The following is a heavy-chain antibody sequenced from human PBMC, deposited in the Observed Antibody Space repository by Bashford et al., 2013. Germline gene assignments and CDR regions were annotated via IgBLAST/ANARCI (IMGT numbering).Heavy chain of an antibody. CDR1: GFTFSSYG. Sequence: GSLRLSCAASGFTFSSYGMHWVRQAPGKGLEWVAVIWYDGSNKYYADSVKGRFTISRDNSKNTLYLQMNSLRAEDTAVYYCAREAGVAVAFPRWFDPWGQGTLVTVSS. CDR2: IWYDGSNK. J-gene: IGHJ5*02. CDR3: AREAGVAVAFPRWFDP. D-gene: IGHD6-19*01. V-gene: IGHV3-33*01.